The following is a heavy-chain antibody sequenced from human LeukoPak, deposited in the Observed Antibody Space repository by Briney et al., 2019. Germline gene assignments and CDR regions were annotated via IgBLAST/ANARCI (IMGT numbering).Heavy chain of an antibody. V-gene: IGHV3-74*01. CDR2: INSDGSST. Sequence: AGGSLRLSCAASGFTFSSYWMHWVRQAPGKGLVWVARINSDGSSTSYADSVKGRFTVSRDNALQMNSLRAEDTAVYYCARVERGYNYGWFDPWGRGTLVTVSS. J-gene: IGHJ5*02. D-gene: IGHD5-18*01. CDR1: GFTFSSYW. CDR3: ARVERGYNYGWFDP.